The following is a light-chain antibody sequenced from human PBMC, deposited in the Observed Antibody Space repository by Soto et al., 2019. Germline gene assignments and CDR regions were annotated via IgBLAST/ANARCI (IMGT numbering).Light chain of an antibody. CDR3: QPYGTSSWT. CDR2: AAS. CDR1: QSVYNNY. J-gene: IGKJ1*01. V-gene: IGKV3-20*01. Sequence: EIVLTQSPGTLSLSPGERATLSCRASQSVYNNYLAWYQHNPGQAPRLLIYAASSRATGIPDSFSGSGSGTDFTLTIRSLEPEDFAVYYCQPYGTSSWTFGQGTKVDIK.